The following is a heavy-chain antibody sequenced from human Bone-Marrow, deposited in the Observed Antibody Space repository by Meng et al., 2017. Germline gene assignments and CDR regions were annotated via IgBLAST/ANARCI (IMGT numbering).Heavy chain of an antibody. CDR3: ARALDVDWLLRESSFDY. CDR2: INPSGGST. J-gene: IGHJ4*02. CDR1: GYTFTSYD. V-gene: IGHV1-46*01. Sequence: ASVKVSCKASGYTFTSYDINWVRQATGQGLEWMGIINPSGGSTSYAQKFQGRVTMTRDTSTSTVYMELSSLRSEDTAVYYCARALDVDWLLRESSFDYWGQGALVTVSS. D-gene: IGHD3-9*01.